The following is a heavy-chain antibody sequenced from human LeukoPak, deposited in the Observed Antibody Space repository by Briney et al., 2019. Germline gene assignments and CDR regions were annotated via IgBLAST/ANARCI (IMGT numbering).Heavy chain of an antibody. CDR3: ARSFYCSGGSCYPSPNWYFDL. CDR1: GFTFDDYG. Sequence: PGGSLRLSCAASGFTFDDYGMSWVRQAPGKGLEWVSGINWNGGSTGYADSVKGRFTISRDNAKNSLYLQMNSLRAEDTALYYCARSFYCSGGSCYPSPNWYFDLWGRGTLVTVSS. CDR2: INWNGGST. J-gene: IGHJ2*01. V-gene: IGHV3-20*04. D-gene: IGHD2-15*01.